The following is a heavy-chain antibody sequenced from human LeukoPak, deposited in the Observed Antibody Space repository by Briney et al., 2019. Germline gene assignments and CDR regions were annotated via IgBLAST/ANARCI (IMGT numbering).Heavy chain of an antibody. CDR2: IHTTGST. CDR3: ARGSSSWTLFDY. V-gene: IGHV4-61*02. Sequence: SETLSLTCTVSGDSISSGSYYCSWIRQPAGKGLEWIGRIHTTGSTNYNPSLKSRVTMSVDTPKNQFSLKLDSVTAADTAVYYCARGSSSWTLFDYWGQGTLVTVSS. J-gene: IGHJ4*02. D-gene: IGHD6-13*01. CDR1: GDSISSGSYY.